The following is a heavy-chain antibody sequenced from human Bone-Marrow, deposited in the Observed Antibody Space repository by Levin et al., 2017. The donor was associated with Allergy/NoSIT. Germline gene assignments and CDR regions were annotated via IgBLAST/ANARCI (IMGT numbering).Heavy chain of an antibody. V-gene: IGHV4-39*01. CDR1: GDSIGTSYNY. CDR2: ISYSGST. CDR3: ARALGSQRGFDY. D-gene: IGHD3-16*01. Sequence: SETLSLTCSVSGDSIGTSYNYWAWIRQSPETGLEWIGSISYSGSTYYSPSLKRRVTISVDTSDNQFSLRLSSVTAADTAVYYCARALGSQRGFDYWGRGTLVTVSS. J-gene: IGHJ4*02.